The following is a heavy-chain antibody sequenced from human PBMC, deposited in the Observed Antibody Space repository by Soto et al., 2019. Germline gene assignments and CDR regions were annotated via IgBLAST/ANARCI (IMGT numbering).Heavy chain of an antibody. CDR1: GYSFTSYW. CDR2: IYPGDSDT. CDR3: ARGAAGYYDFWSGYYDYYYYGMNV. D-gene: IGHD3-3*01. J-gene: IGHJ6*02. V-gene: IGHV5-51*01. Sequence: GESLKISCKGSGYSFTSYWIGWVRQMPGKGLEWMGIIYPGDSDTRYSPSFRGQVTISADKSISTAYLQWSSLKASDTAMYYCARGAAGYYDFWSGYYDYYYYGMNVWGQGTTVTVSS.